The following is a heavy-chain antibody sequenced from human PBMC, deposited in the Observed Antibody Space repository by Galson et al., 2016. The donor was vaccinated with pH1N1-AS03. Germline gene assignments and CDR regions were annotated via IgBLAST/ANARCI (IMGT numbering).Heavy chain of an antibody. V-gene: IGHV3-64*01. CDR1: GFTFSSYA. CDR2: ISGNGVST. CDR3: ARGPVSYSNYWFPPPDY. Sequence: SLRLSCAASGFTFSSYAMYWVRQAPGKGLEYVSAISGNGVSTYYANSVKGRFTISRDNSKNTLYLQMGSLRAEDMAAYYCARGPVSYSNYWFPPPDYWGQGTLVTVSS. D-gene: IGHD6-13*01. J-gene: IGHJ4*02.